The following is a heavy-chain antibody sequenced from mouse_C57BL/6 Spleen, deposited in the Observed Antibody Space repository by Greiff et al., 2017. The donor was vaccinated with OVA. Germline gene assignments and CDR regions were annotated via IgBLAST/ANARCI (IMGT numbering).Heavy chain of an antibody. CDR2: ISDGGSYT. V-gene: IGHV5-4*03. J-gene: IGHJ3*01. CDR1: GFTFSSYA. D-gene: IGHD4-1*01. Sequence: EVKVVESGGGLVKPGGSLKLSCAASGFTFSSYAMSWVRQTPEKRLEWVATISDGGSYTYYPDNVKGRFTISRDNAKSNLYLQMSHLKSEDTAMYYCASTGTSWFAYWGQGTLVTVSA. CDR3: ASTGTSWFAY.